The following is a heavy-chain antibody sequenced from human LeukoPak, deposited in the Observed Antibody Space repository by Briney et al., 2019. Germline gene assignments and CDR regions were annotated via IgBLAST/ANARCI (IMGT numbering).Heavy chain of an antibody. Sequence: SVKVSCKASGGTYTNSAVTWVRQAPGQGLEWMGGIIPIFGTPTYPQKFQGRVTVVVDKITNTAYMDLSRLTSDDTAVYYCSSREGVYDSSGSPISEVDSWGQGTLVTVSS. CDR2: IIPIFGTP. CDR1: GGTYTNSA. V-gene: IGHV1-69*06. J-gene: IGHJ4*02. CDR3: SSREGVYDSSGSPISEVDS. D-gene: IGHD3-22*01.